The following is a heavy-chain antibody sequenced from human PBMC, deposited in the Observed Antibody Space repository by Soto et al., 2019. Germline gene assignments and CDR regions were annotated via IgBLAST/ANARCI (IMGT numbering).Heavy chain of an antibody. V-gene: IGHV5-10-1*01. CDR1: GYGFTSYW. CDR2: IDPSDSYT. J-gene: IGHJ6*02. D-gene: IGHD6-19*01. Sequence: GGSLKISCKGSGYGFTSYWISWVRQMPGKGLEWMGRIDPSDSYTNYSPPFQGHVTISADKSISTAYLQWSSLKASDSAMYYCARHSSGYYYGMDVWGQGTTVTVSS. CDR3: ARHSSGYYYGMDV.